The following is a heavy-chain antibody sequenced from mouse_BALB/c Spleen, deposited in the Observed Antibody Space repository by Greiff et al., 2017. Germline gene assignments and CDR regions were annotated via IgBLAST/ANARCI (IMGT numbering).Heavy chain of an antibody. CDR2: IDPSDSET. CDR1: GYTFTSYW. D-gene: IGHD1-1*01. J-gene: IGHJ2*01. Sequence: QVQLKQPGAELVKPGAPVKLSCKASGYTFTSYWMNWVKQRPGRGLEWIGRIDPSDSETHYNQKFKDKATLTVDKSSSTAYIQLSSLTSEDSAVYYCARGFITTASDPFDYWGQGTTLTVSS. V-gene: IGHV1-69*02. CDR3: ARGFITTASDPFDY.